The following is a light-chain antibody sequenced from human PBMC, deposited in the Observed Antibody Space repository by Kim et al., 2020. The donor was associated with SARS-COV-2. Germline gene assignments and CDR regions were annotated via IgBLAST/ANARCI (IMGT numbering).Light chain of an antibody. CDR1: QGISNY. J-gene: IGKJ1*01. CDR2: AAS. Sequence: ASVGDRVTITCRASQGISNYLAWYQQKPGKVPKLLIYAASTWQSGVPSRFSGSGSGTDFTLTISSLQPEDVATYYCQKYNSAPPTFGQGTKVDIK. CDR3: QKYNSAPPT. V-gene: IGKV1-27*01.